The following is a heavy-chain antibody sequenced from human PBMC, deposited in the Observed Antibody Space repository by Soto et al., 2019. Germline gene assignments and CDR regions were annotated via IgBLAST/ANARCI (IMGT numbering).Heavy chain of an antibody. V-gene: IGHV4-59*01. Sequence: QVQLQESGPGLVKPSETLSLTCTVSGGSISTYYWSWIRQPPGKGLEWIGDISYSGSTNYNPSLKSRVTMSVDTSKNQFSLKLSSATAADTAVYYCAKVPRNGWFDPWGQGTQVTVSS. CDR2: ISYSGST. CDR3: AKVPRNGWFDP. J-gene: IGHJ5*02. D-gene: IGHD2-8*01. CDR1: GGSISTYY.